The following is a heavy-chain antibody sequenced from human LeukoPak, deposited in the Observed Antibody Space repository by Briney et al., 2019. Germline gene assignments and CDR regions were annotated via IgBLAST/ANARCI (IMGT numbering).Heavy chain of an antibody. CDR2: ISTSGSSI. D-gene: IGHD3-22*01. Sequence: GGSLRLSCAASGFTFSSYEMNWVRQAPGKGLEWVSYISTSGSSIYYADSVKGRFTISRDNSKKTLYLQMNSLRPEDTAVYYCAKDFSVYYYDSRVLDYWGQGTLVTVSS. V-gene: IGHV3-48*03. CDR3: AKDFSVYYYDSRVLDY. J-gene: IGHJ4*02. CDR1: GFTFSSYE.